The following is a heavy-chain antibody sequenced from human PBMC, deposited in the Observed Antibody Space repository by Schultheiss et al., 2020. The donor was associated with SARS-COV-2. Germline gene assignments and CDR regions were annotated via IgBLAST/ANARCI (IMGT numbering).Heavy chain of an antibody. CDR2: IYHHGST. D-gene: IGHD3-9*01. Sequence: SETLSLTCAVSGGSISSGGSSWSWIRQPPGKGLEWIGYIYHHGSTYYNPSLKSRVTISVDTSKNQFSLKLSSVTAADTAVYYCARVGYDILTGYYYFDYWGQGTLVTVSS. CDR3: ARVGYDILTGYYYFDY. J-gene: IGHJ4*02. CDR1: GGSISSGGSS. V-gene: IGHV4-30-2*05.